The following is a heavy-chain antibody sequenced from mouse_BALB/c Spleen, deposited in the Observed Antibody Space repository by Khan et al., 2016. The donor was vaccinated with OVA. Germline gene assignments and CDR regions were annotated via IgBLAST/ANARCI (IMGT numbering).Heavy chain of an antibody. V-gene: IGHV14-1*02. J-gene: IGHJ3*01. D-gene: IGHD2-3*01. CDR1: GFNIKDYY. CDR2: IDPENDNT. Sequence: VQLKESGAELVRPGALVKLSCKGSGFNIKDYYIHWVKQRPEQGLEWIGWIDPENDNTIYDPKFQGKASITADTSSNTAYLQLSSLTSEDTAVYYCTRDGYYPWFADWGQGTLITVSA. CDR3: TRDGYYPWFAD.